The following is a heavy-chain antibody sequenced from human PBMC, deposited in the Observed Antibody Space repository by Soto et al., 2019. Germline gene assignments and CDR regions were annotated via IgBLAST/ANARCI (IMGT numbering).Heavy chain of an antibody. J-gene: IGHJ3*02. D-gene: IGHD2-15*01. V-gene: IGHV4-59*08. CDR1: GGSVSSYS. CDR3: ARHVTYSYGLYGCDI. CDR2: ISYSGST. Sequence: QVQLQESGPGLVKPSETLSLTCTVSGGSVSSYSWSWIRQPPGKGLEWIGNISYSGSTTYNPSLKSRVTISVDTSKNQYSLSLTSVTAADTAVYYCARHVTYSYGLYGCDIWSQGTMVTVSS.